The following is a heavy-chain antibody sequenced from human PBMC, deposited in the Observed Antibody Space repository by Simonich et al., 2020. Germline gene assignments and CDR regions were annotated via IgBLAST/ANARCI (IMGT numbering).Heavy chain of an antibody. CDR1: GGSFSGYY. CDR3: ARHLQLGPFDY. V-gene: IGHV4-34*01. D-gene: IGHD1-1*01. J-gene: IGHJ4*02. Sequence: QVQLQQWGAGLLKPSETLSLTCAVYGGSFSGYYWSWIRQPPGKGLEWNGENNHSGSTNYNPSLKSRVTISVDTSKNQFSLKLSSVTAADTAVYYCARHLQLGPFDYWGQGTLVTVPS. CDR2: NNHSGST.